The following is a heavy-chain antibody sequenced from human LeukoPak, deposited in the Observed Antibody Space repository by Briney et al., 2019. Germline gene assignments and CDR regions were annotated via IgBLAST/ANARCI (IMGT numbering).Heavy chain of an antibody. CDR3: AREPYSSSGGQFDY. Sequence: PGRSLRLSCAASGFTFDDYIMHWVRQAPGKGLEWVSFISWDGVSTYYADSVKGRFTISRDNSKNSLYLQMNSLRIDDTALYYCAREPYSSSGGQFDYWGQGTLVTVSS. D-gene: IGHD6-13*01. J-gene: IGHJ4*02. CDR1: GFTFDDYI. CDR2: ISWDGVST. V-gene: IGHV3-43*01.